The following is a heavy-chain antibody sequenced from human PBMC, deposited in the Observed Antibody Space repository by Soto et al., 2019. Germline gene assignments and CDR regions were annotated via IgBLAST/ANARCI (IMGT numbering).Heavy chain of an antibody. J-gene: IGHJ6*03. V-gene: IGHV3-64*01. D-gene: IGHD3-16*01. Sequence: GGSLRLSCAASGFTFSSYAMHWVRQAPGKGLEYVSAISSNGGSTYYANSVKGRFTISRDNSKNTLYLQMGSLRAEDMAVYYCARDRTGEQHLHDYYYYYMDVWGKGTTVTVSS. CDR2: ISSNGGST. CDR3: ARDRTGEQHLHDYYYYYMDV. CDR1: GFTFSSYA.